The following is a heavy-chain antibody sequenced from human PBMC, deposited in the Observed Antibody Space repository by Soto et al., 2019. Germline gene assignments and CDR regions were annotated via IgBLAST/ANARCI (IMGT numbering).Heavy chain of an antibody. CDR3: ARVSGSYYYGMDV. V-gene: IGHV4-4*02. Sequence: QVQLQESGPGLVKPSGTLSLTCAVSGGAISSSNWWSWVRQPPGKGLEWIGEIYHSGSTNYNPSLKSRVTISADKSKNQFSLKLSSVTAADTAVYYCARVSGSYYYGMDVWGQGTTVTVSS. CDR2: IYHSGST. CDR1: GGAISSSNW. D-gene: IGHD1-26*01. J-gene: IGHJ6*02.